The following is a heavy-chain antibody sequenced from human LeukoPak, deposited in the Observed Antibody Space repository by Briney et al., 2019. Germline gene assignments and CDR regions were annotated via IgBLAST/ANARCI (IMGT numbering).Heavy chain of an antibody. CDR2: INPNSGGT. D-gene: IGHD3-10*01. Sequence: ASVKVSCKASGDTFTVYYMHWVRQAPGQGLEWMGWINPNSGGTNYAQKFQGRVTMTRDTSISTAYMELSRLRSDDTAVYNCARETSTRTSQWFGEFLFIFDPWGQGPLVTVSS. J-gene: IGHJ5*02. V-gene: IGHV1-2*02. CDR1: GDTFTVYY. CDR3: ARETSTRTSQWFGEFLFIFDP.